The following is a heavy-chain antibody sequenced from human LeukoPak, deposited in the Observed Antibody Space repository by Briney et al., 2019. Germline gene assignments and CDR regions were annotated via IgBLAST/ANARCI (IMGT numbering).Heavy chain of an antibody. CDR3: AKEIAVTDWFDP. CDR1: GFTISSYG. J-gene: IGHJ5*02. Sequence: PGGSLRLSCAASGFTISSYGMHWVRQAPGKGLEWVAVISYDGSNKYYADSVKGRFTISRDNSKNTLYLQMNSLRAEDTAVYYCAKEIAVTDWFDPWGQGTLVTVSS. V-gene: IGHV3-30*18. D-gene: IGHD4-17*01. CDR2: ISYDGSNK.